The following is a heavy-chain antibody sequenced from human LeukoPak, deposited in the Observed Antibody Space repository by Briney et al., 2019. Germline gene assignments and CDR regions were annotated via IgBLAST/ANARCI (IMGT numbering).Heavy chain of an antibody. CDR1: GYTFTSYG. J-gene: IGHJ6*02. D-gene: IGHD6-13*01. Sequence: ASETVSCKASGYTFTSYGISWVRQAPGQGLERMGWISAYNGNTNYAQKLQGRVTMTTDTSTSTAYMELRSLRSDDTAVYYCARGYSSSWYGLRCCYYGMDVWGQGTTVTVSS. V-gene: IGHV1-18*01. CDR3: ARGYSSSWYGLRCCYYGMDV. CDR2: ISAYNGNT.